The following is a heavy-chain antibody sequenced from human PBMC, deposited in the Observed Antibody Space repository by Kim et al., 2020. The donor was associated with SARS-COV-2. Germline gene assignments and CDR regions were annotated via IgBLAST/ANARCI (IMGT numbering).Heavy chain of an antibody. CDR3: ASNEEDSSSWYFAPFDY. D-gene: IGHD6-13*01. CDR1: GGTFSTYA. Sequence: SVKVSCKASGGTFSTYASSWVRQAPGQGLEWMGGIIPIFGTANYAQNFQGRVTITADESTSTAYMELSSLRSEDTAVYYCASNEEDSSSWYFAPFDYWGQGTLITVSS. CDR2: IIPIFGTA. V-gene: IGHV1-69*13. J-gene: IGHJ4*02.